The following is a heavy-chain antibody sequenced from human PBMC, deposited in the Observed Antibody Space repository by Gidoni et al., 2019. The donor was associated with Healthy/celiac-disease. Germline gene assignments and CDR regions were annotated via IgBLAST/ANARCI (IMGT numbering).Heavy chain of an antibody. J-gene: IGHJ4*02. Sequence: EVQLLESGGGLVQPGGSLRLSCAASGFTFSSYAMSWVRQAPGKGREWVSAISGSGGSTYYADSVKGRFISRDNSKNTLYLQMNSLRAEDTAVYYCAKDRVTTVTSFDYWGQGTLVTVSS. CDR1: GFTFSSYA. V-gene: IGHV3-23*01. D-gene: IGHD4-17*01. CDR2: ISGSGGST. CDR3: AKDRVTTVTSFDY.